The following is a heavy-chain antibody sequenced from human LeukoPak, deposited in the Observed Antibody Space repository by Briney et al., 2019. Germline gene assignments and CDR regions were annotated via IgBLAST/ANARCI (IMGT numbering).Heavy chain of an antibody. J-gene: IGHJ2*01. CDR1: GFTFSSYA. CDR2: ISGSGGST. CDR3: AKPLYYDSSGRSFFWYFDL. V-gene: IGHV3-23*01. D-gene: IGHD3-22*01. Sequence: GGSLRLSCAASGFTFSSYAMSWVRQAPGKGLEWVSAISGSGGSTYYADSVKGRFTISRDNSKNTLYLQMNSLRAEDTAVYYCAKPLYYDSSGRSFFWYFDLWGRGTLVIVSS.